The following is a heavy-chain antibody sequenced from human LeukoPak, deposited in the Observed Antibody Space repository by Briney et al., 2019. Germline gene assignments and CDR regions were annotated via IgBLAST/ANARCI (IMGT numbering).Heavy chain of an antibody. D-gene: IGHD3-10*01. CDR3: ARGAATMDLLNWFDP. V-gene: IGHV1-2*02. CDR2: INPKSGGT. CDR1: GYTFTGYY. Sequence: GASVKVSCKASGYTFTGYYIHWVRQAPGEGLECMGWINPKSGGTNYAQKFQGRVTMTRDTSISTAYMELSRLRSDDTAVYYCARGAATMDLLNWFDPWGQGTLVTVSS. J-gene: IGHJ5*02.